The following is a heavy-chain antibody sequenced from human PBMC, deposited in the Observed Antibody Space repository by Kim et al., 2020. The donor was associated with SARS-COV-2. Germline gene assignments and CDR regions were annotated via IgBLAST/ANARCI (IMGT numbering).Heavy chain of an antibody. D-gene: IGHD3-22*01. V-gene: IGHV1-18*01. CDR2: ISAYNGNT. CDR1: GYTFTSYG. J-gene: IGHJ5*02. CDR3: ARTTYDTRPGNWFDP. Sequence: ASVKVSCKASGYTFTSYGISWVRQAPGQGLEWMGWISAYNGNTNYAQKLQGRVTMTTDTSTSTAYMELRSLRSDDTAVYYCARTTYDTRPGNWFDPWGQGTLVTVSS.